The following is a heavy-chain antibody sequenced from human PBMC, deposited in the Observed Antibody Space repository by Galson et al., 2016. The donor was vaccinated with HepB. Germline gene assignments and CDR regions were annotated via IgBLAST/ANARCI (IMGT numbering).Heavy chain of an antibody. CDR1: GVTFSSCV. CDR3: AKKWSYGDYSFFDY. D-gene: IGHD4-17*01. Sequence: SLRLSCAASGVTFSSCVMSWARQAPGKGLEWVANIKEDGSEEYYVDSVKGRFTISRDNAKNSLYLQMNRLRAEDTAVYYCAKKWSYGDYSFFDYWGQGTLVTVSS. J-gene: IGHJ4*02. V-gene: IGHV3-7*01. CDR2: IKEDGSEE.